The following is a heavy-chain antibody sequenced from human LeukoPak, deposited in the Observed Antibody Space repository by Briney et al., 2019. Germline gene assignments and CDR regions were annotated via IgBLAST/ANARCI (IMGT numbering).Heavy chain of an antibody. CDR3: ARNGYYSADY. V-gene: IGHV4-4*02. CDR2: VHHSGST. CDR1: GGSISSGYW. Sequence: PSEALSLTCAVSGGSISSGYWWSWVRQSPGKGLEWIGEVHHSGSTNYNPSLKSRVIISMDKSKNQFSVMLTPVTAADTAIYYCARNGYYSADYWGQGTLVTVSS. D-gene: IGHD4-17*01. J-gene: IGHJ4*02.